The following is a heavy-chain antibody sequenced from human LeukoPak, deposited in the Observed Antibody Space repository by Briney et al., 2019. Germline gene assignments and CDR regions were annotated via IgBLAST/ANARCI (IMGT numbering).Heavy chain of an antibody. CDR1: GLTFSSYW. CDR3: AREGPDCGGDCYYDY. D-gene: IGHD2-21*01. J-gene: IGHJ4*02. V-gene: IGHV3-7*01. CDR2: IKQDGSEK. Sequence: LAGGSLRLSCAASGLTFSSYWMSWVRQAPGKGLEWVANIKQDGSEKYYVDSVKGRFTISRDNAKNSLYLQMNSLRAEDTAVYYCAREGPDCGGDCYYDYWGQGTLVTVSS.